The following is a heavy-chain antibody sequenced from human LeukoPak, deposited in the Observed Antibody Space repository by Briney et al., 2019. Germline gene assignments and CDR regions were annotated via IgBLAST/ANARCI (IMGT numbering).Heavy chain of an antibody. V-gene: IGHV1-69*13. Sequence: GASVKVSCKASGGTFSTYAISWVRQAPGRGLEWMGGIVPMFNTTNYAQKFQGRVTITADESTSTAYMELSSLRSDDTAVYYCASPPSGDGGSFEYWGQGTLVTVSS. D-gene: IGHD3-10*01. J-gene: IGHJ4*02. CDR1: GGTFSTYA. CDR3: ASPPSGDGGSFEY. CDR2: IVPMFNTT.